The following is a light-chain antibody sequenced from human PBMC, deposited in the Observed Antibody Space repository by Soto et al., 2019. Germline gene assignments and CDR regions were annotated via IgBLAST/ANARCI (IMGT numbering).Light chain of an antibody. J-gene: IGKJ4*01. Sequence: DLPLTQSPSFLSASVGDRVTITCRASQGIGSYLGWYQQAPGKAPKLLIYGASTLQSGVPSRFSGSESGTEFTLTISSLQPEDVATYYCQQLNTYPAFGGGTKVEI. CDR1: QGIGSY. CDR3: QQLNTYPA. CDR2: GAS. V-gene: IGKV1-9*01.